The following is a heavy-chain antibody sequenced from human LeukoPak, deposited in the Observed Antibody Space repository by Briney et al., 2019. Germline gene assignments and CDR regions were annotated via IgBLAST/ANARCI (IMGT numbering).Heavy chain of an antibody. CDR2: IRYDGSNK. V-gene: IGHV3-30*02. J-gene: IGHJ4*02. D-gene: IGHD6-19*01. CDR3: ARGLTGIAVACTRDY. CDR1: GFTVSSYG. Sequence: GGSLRLSCAASGFTVSSYGMHWVRQAPGKGLEWVAFIRYDGSNKYYADSVKGRFTISRDNSKNTLYLQMNSLRAEDTAVYYCARGLTGIAVACTRDYWGQGTLVTVSS.